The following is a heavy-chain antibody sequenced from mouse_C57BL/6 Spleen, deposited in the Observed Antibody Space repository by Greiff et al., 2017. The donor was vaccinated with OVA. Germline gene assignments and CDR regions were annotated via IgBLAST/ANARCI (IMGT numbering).Heavy chain of an antibody. CDR3: ARYYGSSRGYFDV. CDR2: IYPGSGNP. V-gene: IGHV1-76*01. CDR1: GYTFTDYY. J-gene: IGHJ1*03. D-gene: IGHD1-1*01. Sequence: VKLMESGAELVRPGASVKLSCKASGYTFTDYYINWVKQRPGQGLEWIARIYPGSGNPYYNEKFKGKATLTAEKSSSTAYMQLSSLTSEDSAVYFCARYYGSSRGYFDVWGTGTTVTVSS.